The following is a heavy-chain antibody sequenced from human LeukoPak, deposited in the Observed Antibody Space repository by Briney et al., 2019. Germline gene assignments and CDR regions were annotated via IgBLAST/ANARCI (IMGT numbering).Heavy chain of an antibody. J-gene: IGHJ4*02. CDR2: INPNSGGT. V-gene: IGHV1-2*02. D-gene: IGHD3-10*01. CDR3: ARERYYSSGNYNNRIDY. Sequence: ASVKVSCKASGYTFTGYYMHWVRQAPGQGLEWMGWINPNSGGTNYAQKFQGRVTMTRDTSISTAYMELSRLRSDDTALCYCARERYYSSGNYNNRIDYWGQGTLVTVSS. CDR1: GYTFTGYY.